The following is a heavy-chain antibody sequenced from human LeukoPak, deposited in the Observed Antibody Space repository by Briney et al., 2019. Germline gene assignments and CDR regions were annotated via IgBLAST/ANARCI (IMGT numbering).Heavy chain of an antibody. CDR1: GYTFTSYG. CDR3: ARLRLGELSTGFDY. Sequence: ASVKVSCKASGYTFTSYGISWVRQAPGQGLEWMGWISPYNGDTNYAQKFQGRVTMSTDTSTSTAYMELRSLISDATAVYYCARLRLGELSTGFDYWGQGTLVPVSS. D-gene: IGHD3-16*02. V-gene: IGHV1-18*01. J-gene: IGHJ4*02. CDR2: ISPYNGDT.